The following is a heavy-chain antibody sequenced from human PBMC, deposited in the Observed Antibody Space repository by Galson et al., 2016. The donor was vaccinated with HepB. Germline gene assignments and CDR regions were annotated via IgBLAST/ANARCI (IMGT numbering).Heavy chain of an antibody. CDR1: GGSFSGYH. D-gene: IGHD2-2*01. Sequence: SETLSLTCGVYGGSFSGYHWSWIRLNPGKGLEWIGDINQGSTTDYNPSLRSRVTISVDTSKNHFSLNLTSVTAADTAIYYCARGRSASWQRGITRYYFDYWGQGLLVTVSS. V-gene: IGHV4-34*01. CDR2: INQGSTT. J-gene: IGHJ4*02. CDR3: ARGRSASWQRGITRYYFDY.